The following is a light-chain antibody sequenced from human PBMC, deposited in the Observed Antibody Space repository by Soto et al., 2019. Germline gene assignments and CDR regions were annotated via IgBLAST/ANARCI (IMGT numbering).Light chain of an antibody. J-gene: IGKJ4*01. CDR2: DAS. CDR1: QSISSW. CDR3: QQYYSYSPLT. Sequence: DIQMTQSPSTLSASVGDRVTITCRASQSISSWLAWYQQKPGKAPKLLIYDASNLESGVPSRFSGSGSGTEFTLSISSLQPEDFATYYCQQYYSYSPLTFGGGTKVEIK. V-gene: IGKV1-5*01.